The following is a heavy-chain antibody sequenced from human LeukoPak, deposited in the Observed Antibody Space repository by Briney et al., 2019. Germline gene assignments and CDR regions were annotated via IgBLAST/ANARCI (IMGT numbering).Heavy chain of an antibody. CDR1: GFTFSSYS. J-gene: IGHJ3*02. V-gene: IGHV3-21*01. CDR2: ISSSSSYI. D-gene: IGHD3-10*01. Sequence: GGSLRLSCAASGFTFSSYSMNWVRRAPGKWLEWVSSISSSSSYIYYADSVKGRFTISRDNAKNSLYLQMNSLRAEDTAVYYCARDLRVLWFGELLLDAFDIWGQGTMVTVSS. CDR3: ARDLRVLWFGELLLDAFDI.